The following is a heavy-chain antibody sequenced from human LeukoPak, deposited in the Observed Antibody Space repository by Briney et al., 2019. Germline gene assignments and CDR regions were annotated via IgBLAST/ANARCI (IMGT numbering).Heavy chain of an antibody. D-gene: IGHD6-6*01. CDR1: GFTFSSYW. J-gene: IGHJ4*02. Sequence: GGSLRLSCAASGFTFSSYWMSWVRQAPGKGLEWVANIKQDGSEKYYVDSVKGRFTISRDNSKNTLYLQMNSLRAEDTAVYYCAKAARGDIAARLFDYWGQGTLVTVSS. V-gene: IGHV3-7*01. CDR3: AKAARGDIAARLFDY. CDR2: IKQDGSEK.